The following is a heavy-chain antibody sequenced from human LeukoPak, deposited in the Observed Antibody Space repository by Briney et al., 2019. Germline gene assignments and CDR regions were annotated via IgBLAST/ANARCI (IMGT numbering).Heavy chain of an antibody. J-gene: IGHJ6*04. D-gene: IGHD3-10*01. Sequence: AGGSLRLSCAASGFSFSSYRMNWGRQVPGKGLEWVANIKQDGSQKYYVDSVKGRFTVSRDNANNSLYLQMNSLRAEDTAVYYCARDPTSLSCVDVWGKGTTVTVSS. CDR3: ARDPTSLSCVDV. CDR1: GFSFSSYR. V-gene: IGHV3-7*01. CDR2: IKQDGSQK.